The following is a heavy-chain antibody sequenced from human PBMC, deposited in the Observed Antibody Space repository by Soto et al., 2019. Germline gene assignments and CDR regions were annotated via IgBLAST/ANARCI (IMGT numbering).Heavy chain of an antibody. CDR2: IKQDGSEK. Sequence: GGSLRLSCAASGFTFSSYWMSWVRQAPGKGLEWVANIKQDGSEKYYVDSVKGRFTISRDNAKNSRYLQMNSLRAEDTAVYYWARDRSYYYGSGSYSNPKDGDGDYYYYMDVWGKGTTVTVSS. CDR1: GFTFSSYW. D-gene: IGHD3-10*01. J-gene: IGHJ6*03. V-gene: IGHV3-7*01. CDR3: ARDRSYYYGSGSYSNPKDGDGDYYYYMDV.